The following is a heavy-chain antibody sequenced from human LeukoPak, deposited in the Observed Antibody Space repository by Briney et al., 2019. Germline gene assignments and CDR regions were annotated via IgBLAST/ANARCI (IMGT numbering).Heavy chain of an antibody. CDR2: IWYDGSNN. CDR3: ARDLGKSRYFGY. V-gene: IGHV3-33*01. J-gene: IGHJ4*02. Sequence: GGSLRLSCAASGFTFSTYGMHWVRQAPGKGLEWVAIIWYDGSNNYYADSVKGRFTISRDNSKNTLYLQVNSLRAEDTAVYYCARDLGKSRYFGYWGQGTLVTVSS. CDR1: GFTFSTYG. D-gene: IGHD7-27*01.